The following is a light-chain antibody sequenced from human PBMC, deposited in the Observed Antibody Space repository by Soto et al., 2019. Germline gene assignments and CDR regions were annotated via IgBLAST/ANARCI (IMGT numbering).Light chain of an antibody. CDR3: QQYGSSPRT. CDR1: QSVSSSY. J-gene: IGKJ3*01. CDR2: GAS. V-gene: IGKV3-20*01. Sequence: EKVLSQSAGAVSLTPGERATLSCRASQSVSSSYLAWYQQKPGQAPRLLIYGASSRATGIPDRFSGSGSGTDFTLTISRLEPEDFAVYYCQQYGSSPRTFGPGAKVDIK.